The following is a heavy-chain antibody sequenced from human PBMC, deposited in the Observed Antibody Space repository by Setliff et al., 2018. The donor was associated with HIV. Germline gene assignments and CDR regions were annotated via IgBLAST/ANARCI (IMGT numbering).Heavy chain of an antibody. Sequence: GGSLRLSCAASGFMFGVDWMSWVRQTPGKGLERVASVTPDGGDKYYANSMRGRFTISRDNGKNAVYLQMNSLTAEDTALYYCVRDLLWAFDMWGPGTMVTVSS. D-gene: IGHD3-10*01. V-gene: IGHV3-7*01. J-gene: IGHJ3*02. CDR3: VRDLLWAFDM. CDR2: VTPDGGDK. CDR1: GFMFGVDW.